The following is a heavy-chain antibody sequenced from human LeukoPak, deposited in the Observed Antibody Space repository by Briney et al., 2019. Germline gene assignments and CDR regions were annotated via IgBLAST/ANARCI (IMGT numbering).Heavy chain of an antibody. CDR3: ARDSPWGSYRSPYYLDY. V-gene: IGHV1-18*01. CDR1: GYTFTSYG. D-gene: IGHD3-16*02. J-gene: IGHJ4*02. Sequence: AASVKVSCKASGYTFTSYGISWVRQAPGQGPEWVGWISAYNGNTNYAQKLQGRVTMTTDTSTSTAYMELRSLRSDDTAVYYCARDSPWGSYRSPYYLDYWGQGTLVTVSS. CDR2: ISAYNGNT.